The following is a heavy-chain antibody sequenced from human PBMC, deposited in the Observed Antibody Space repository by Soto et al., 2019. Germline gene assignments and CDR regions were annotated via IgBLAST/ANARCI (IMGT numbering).Heavy chain of an antibody. Sequence: GASLEVSCKTCGYSFTKYGLHWVRQAPGQRLEGMGWINPGNGDTKYSQKFQGRVTITRDTSATTAYMELSSLRSEDSAVFYCARTDCSSTRCYNYYYYGMDVWGQGTTVTVSS. J-gene: IGHJ6*02. CDR3: ARTDCSSTRCYNYYYYGMDV. V-gene: IGHV1-3*01. CDR2: INPGNGDT. CDR1: GYSFTKYG. D-gene: IGHD2-2*01.